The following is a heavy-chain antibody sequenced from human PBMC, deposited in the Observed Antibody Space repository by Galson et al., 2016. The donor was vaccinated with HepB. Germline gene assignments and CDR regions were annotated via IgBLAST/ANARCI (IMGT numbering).Heavy chain of an antibody. CDR3: AKAVVGGGTNWFDP. CDR1: GFTFSYHG. J-gene: IGHJ5*02. V-gene: IGHV3-30*18. CDR2: ISYDGSKI. D-gene: IGHD2-2*01. Sequence: SLRLSCAASGFTFSYHGMHWVRQAPGKGLEWVSIISYDGSKIFYGDSVKGRFVISRDNSKSTLYLQMSSLKVEDTGVYYCAKAVVGGGTNWFDPWGQGTLVIVSS.